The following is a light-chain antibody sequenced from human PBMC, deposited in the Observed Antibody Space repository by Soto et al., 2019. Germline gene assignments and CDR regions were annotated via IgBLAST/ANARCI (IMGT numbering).Light chain of an antibody. CDR2: AAS. J-gene: IGKJ1*01. CDR1: QCISSW. Sequence: AIQLTQSTCSLSASLGDRVTITCRASQCISSWLAWYQHMPGKAPKLLIFAASTLQSGVSSRLSGSGSGTNLTLTIGNLQPEDAATYYCLHDQTYPWTFGKGTKVDIK. V-gene: IGKV1-6*01. CDR3: LHDQTYPWT.